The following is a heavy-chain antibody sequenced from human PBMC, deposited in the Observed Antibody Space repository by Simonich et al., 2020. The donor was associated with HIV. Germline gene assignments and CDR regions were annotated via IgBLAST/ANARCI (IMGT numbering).Heavy chain of an antibody. Sequence: QVQLQESGPGLVKPSETLSLTCAVSGYSINSGYYWGWLRQPPGKGLEWIGGIYHSGATYYNASLKSRVTILLDTFNNHCSLDLNSVMAADTAVYYCARGSVTMVRGVILTTNAFDVWGQGTMVTVSS. D-gene: IGHD3-10*01. CDR2: IYHSGAT. V-gene: IGHV4-38-2*01. CDR1: GYSINSGYY. CDR3: ARGSVTMVRGVILTTNAFDV. J-gene: IGHJ3*01.